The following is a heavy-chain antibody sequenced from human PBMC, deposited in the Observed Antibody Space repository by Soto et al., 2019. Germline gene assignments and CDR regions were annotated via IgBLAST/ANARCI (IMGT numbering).Heavy chain of an antibody. J-gene: IGHJ6*02. V-gene: IGHV3-53*04. CDR2: ICGGGST. CDR3: ARDGEGFRELVGDDGMDI. CDR1: GFTVSSNY. Sequence: EVQLVESGGGLVQPGGSLRLSCAASGFTVSSNYMSWVRQAPGKGLEWVSVICGGGSTYYADSVKGRFTISRHNSKITLYPQMNGRRAEDTAVNNGARDGEGFRELVGDDGMDIWGQGTTVTVAS. D-gene: IGHD3-10*01.